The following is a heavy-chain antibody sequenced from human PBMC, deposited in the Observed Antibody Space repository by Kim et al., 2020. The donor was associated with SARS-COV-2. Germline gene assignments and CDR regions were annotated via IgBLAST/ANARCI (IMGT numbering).Heavy chain of an antibody. D-gene: IGHD6-19*01. CDR3: AKSPSIAVAGPVDY. CDR2: ISWNSGSI. Sequence: GGSLRLSCAASGFTFDDYAMHWVRQAPGKGLEWVSGISWNSGSIGYADSVKGRFTISRDNAKNSLYLQMNSLRAEDTALYYCAKSPSIAVAGPVDYWGQG. V-gene: IGHV3-9*01. CDR1: GFTFDDYA. J-gene: IGHJ4*02.